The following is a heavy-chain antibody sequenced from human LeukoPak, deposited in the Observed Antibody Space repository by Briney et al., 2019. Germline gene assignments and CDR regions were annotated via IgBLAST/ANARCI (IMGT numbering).Heavy chain of an antibody. D-gene: IGHD5-24*01. V-gene: IGHV3-15*01. Sequence: EGSLRLSCAASGFTFTSAWMSWVRQAPGKGLEWVGRIISKTDGGTTDYAAPVKGRFTISRDDSKNTLYLHMNSLKTEDTAVYFCTRSDAFDIWGQGTMVTVS. CDR2: IISKTDGGTT. CDR1: GFTFTSAW. CDR3: TRSDAFDI. J-gene: IGHJ3*02.